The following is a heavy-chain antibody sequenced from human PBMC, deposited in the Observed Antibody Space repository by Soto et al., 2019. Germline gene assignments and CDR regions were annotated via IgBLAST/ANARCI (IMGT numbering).Heavy chain of an antibody. CDR2: IIPLFGTT. CDR3: ARDQDSSGYYWVDYYGMDV. V-gene: IGHV1-69*01. Sequence: QVQLVQSGAEVKKPGSSVRVSCKASGGTFSSYAISWVRQAPGQGLEWMGGIIPLFGTTNYAQKFQGRVTITADESTSTAYMELSSLRSEDSAVYYCARDQDSSGYYWVDYYGMDVWGQGTTVTVSS. D-gene: IGHD3-22*01. CDR1: GGTFSSYA. J-gene: IGHJ6*02.